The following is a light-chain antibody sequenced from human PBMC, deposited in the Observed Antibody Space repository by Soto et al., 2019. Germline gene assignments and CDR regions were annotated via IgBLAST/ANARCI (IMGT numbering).Light chain of an antibody. J-gene: IGKJ1*01. CDR3: QQYNSYSPWT. V-gene: IGKV1-5*01. CDR2: GAS. CDR1: ESMSNC. Sequence: DIQMTQSPSTLSASVGYRVTITCRASESMSNCLAWYQQKPGKAPKLLISGASSLQSGAPSRFSGSGSGTEFTLTISSLQPDDFATYYCQQYNSYSPWTFGQGTTGDIK.